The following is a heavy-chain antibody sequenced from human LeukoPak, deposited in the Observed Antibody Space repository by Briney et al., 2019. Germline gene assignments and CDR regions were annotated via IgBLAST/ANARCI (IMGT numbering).Heavy chain of an antibody. CDR1: GYTFTSYW. D-gene: IGHD3-10*01. J-gene: IGHJ4*02. CDR3: TRVYGYYVDY. CDR2: IFPADSDT. V-gene: IGHV5-51*01. Sequence: GESLKISCKGSGYTFTSYWIAWVRQMPGKGLEWMGIIFPADSDTRYSPSFQGQVTISADESISTAYLQWSSLKASDTAMYYCTRVYGYYVDYWGQGTLVTVSS.